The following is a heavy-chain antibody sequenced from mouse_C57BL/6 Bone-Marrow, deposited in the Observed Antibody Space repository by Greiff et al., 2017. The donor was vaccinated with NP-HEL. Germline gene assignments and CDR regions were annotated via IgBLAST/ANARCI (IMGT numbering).Heavy chain of an antibody. CDR2: ISSGGSYT. J-gene: IGHJ2*01. CDR3: ARRYDYGN. V-gene: IGHV5-6*01. CDR1: GFTFSSYG. Sequence: EVQLVESGGDLVKPGGSLKLSCAASGFTFSSYGMSWVRQTPDKRLEWVATISSGGSYTYYPDSVKGRFTISRDNAKNTLYLQMSSLKSEDTAMYYCARRYDYGNWGQGTTLTVSS. D-gene: IGHD2-4*01.